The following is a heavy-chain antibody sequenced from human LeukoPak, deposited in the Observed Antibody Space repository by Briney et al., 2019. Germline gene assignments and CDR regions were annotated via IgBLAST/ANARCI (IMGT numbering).Heavy chain of an antibody. J-gene: IGHJ6*02. CDR2: ISSSSSYI. D-gene: IGHD6-13*01. CDR3: ARERGTDSSSWYTYYYYGMDV. CDR1: GFTFSSYS. V-gene: IGHV3-21*01. Sequence: PGGSLRLSCAASGFTFSSYSMNWVRQAPGKGLEWVPSISSSSSYIYYADSVKGRFTISRDNVKNSLYLQMNSLRAEDTAVYYCARERGTDSSSWYTYYYYGMDVWGQGTTVTVSS.